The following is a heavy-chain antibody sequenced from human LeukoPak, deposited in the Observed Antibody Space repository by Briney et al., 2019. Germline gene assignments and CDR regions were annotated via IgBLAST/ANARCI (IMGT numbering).Heavy chain of an antibody. Sequence: VKPSETLSLTCTVSGGSISSYYWSWIRQPPGKGLEWIGYIYSSGSTNYNPSLKSRVTISVDTSKNQFSLKLSSVTAADTAVYYCARGPRYYYDSRGDYWGQGTLVTVSS. V-gene: IGHV4-59*12. CDR2: IYSSGST. CDR1: GGSISSYY. J-gene: IGHJ4*02. CDR3: ARGPRYYYDSRGDY. D-gene: IGHD3-22*01.